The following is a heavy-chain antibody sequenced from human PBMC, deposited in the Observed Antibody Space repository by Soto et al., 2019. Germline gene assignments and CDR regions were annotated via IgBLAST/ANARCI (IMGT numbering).Heavy chain of an antibody. CDR3: ARGDTAMVIGAFDI. Sequence: SETLSLTCTVSGGSISSGDYYWSWIRQPPGEGLEWIGYIYYSGSTYYNPSLKSRVTISVDTSKNQFSLKLSSVTAADTAVYYCARGDTAMVIGAFDIWGQGTMATVSS. V-gene: IGHV4-30-4*01. D-gene: IGHD5-18*01. J-gene: IGHJ3*02. CDR2: IYYSGST. CDR1: GGSISSGDYY.